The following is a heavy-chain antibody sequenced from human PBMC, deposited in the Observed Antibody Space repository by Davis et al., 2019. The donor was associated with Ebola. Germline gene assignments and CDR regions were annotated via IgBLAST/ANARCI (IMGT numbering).Heavy chain of an antibody. V-gene: IGHV1-18*01. J-gene: IGHJ3*02. CDR2: ISTYTGNT. D-gene: IGHD2/OR15-2a*01. CDR1: GYTFTSYG. CDR3: AREQSGILASFDI. Sequence: AASVKVSCRASGYTFTSYGISWVRQAPGQGLEWMGWISTYTGNTDYAQIFQNRVTMTTDTSTRTVHMEVRGLRSDDTALYYWAREQSGILASFDIWGQGTMVIVSS.